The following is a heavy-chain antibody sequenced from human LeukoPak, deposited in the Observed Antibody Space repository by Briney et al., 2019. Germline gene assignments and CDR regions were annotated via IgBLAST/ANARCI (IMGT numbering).Heavy chain of an antibody. CDR1: GVSFSGYY. Sequence: SETLSLTCAVYGVSFSGYYWSWIRQPPGRGLEWVGEINHSGSTNYNPSLKSRVTISVDTSKNQFSLKLSSVTAADTAVYYCARSARYDFWSGYYTGGRAFDIWGQGTMVTVSS. CDR3: ARSARYDFWSGYYTGGRAFDI. J-gene: IGHJ3*02. V-gene: IGHV4-34*01. D-gene: IGHD3-3*01. CDR2: INHSGST.